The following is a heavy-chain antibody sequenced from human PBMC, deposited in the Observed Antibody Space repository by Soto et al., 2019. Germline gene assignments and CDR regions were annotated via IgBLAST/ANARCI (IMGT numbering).Heavy chain of an antibody. CDR3: AFGESQYYFDY. CDR1: GFTFSSYG. Sequence: GGSLRLSCAASGFTFSSYGMHWVRQAPGKGLEWVAVISYDGSNKYYADSVKGRFTISRDNSKNTLYLKMNSLRAEDTAVYYCAFGESQYYFDYWGQGTLVTVSS. CDR2: ISYDGSNK. J-gene: IGHJ4*02. D-gene: IGHD3-10*01. V-gene: IGHV3-30*03.